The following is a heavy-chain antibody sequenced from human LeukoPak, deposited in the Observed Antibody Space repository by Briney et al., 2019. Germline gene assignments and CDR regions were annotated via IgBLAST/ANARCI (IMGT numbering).Heavy chain of an antibody. V-gene: IGHV3-48*03. CDR2: ISSSGNTI. CDR1: GFSFSSYE. CDR3: ARFLRRGTFDY. Sequence: GGSLRLSCAASGFSFSSYEMNWVRQAPGKGLEWVSYISSSGNTIYYADSVKGRFTISRDNAKNSLYLQMKSLRAEDTAVYYCARFLRRGTFDYWGQGILVTVSS. D-gene: IGHD3-3*01. J-gene: IGHJ4*02.